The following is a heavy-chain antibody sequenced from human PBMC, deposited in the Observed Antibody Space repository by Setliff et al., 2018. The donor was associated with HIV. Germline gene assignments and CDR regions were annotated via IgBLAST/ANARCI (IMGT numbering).Heavy chain of an antibody. CDR1: GGSISSGSYY. J-gene: IGHJ6*02. CDR3: ARDFTYDNTGSLTGFGMDV. D-gene: IGHD3-22*01. V-gene: IGHV4-39*07. Sequence: NPSETLSLTCTVSGGSISSGSYYWSWIRQSPGKGLEWIGSINHSGSTYCTPSLKSRVTISVDTSNNHVSLELRSVTAADTAVYFCARDFTYDNTGSLTGFGMDVWGQGTTVTV. CDR2: INHSGST.